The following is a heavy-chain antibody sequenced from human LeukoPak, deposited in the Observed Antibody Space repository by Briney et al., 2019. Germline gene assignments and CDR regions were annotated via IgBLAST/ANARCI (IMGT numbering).Heavy chain of an antibody. J-gene: IGHJ4*02. D-gene: IGHD3-10*01. V-gene: IGHV3-21*01. Sequence: PGGSLRLSCAASGFTFSSYSMNWVRQAPGKGLEWVSSISSSSSYIYYADSVKGRFTISRGNAKNSLYLQMNSLRAEDTAGYYCARDETYYYGSGIDYWGQGTLVTVSS. CDR3: ARDETYYYGSGIDY. CDR1: GFTFSSYS. CDR2: ISSSSSYI.